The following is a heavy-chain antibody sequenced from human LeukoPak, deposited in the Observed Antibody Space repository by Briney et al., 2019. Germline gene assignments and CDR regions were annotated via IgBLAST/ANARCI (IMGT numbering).Heavy chain of an antibody. CDR3: ARGLRIVDS. Sequence: PGGSLRLSCAASGFTFSSYAMSWVRQAPGEGLEWVSSISSGGVSTYYADSVKGRFTISRDNSKNMLYLQMNSLRAEDTALHYCARGLRIVDSWGQGTLVTASS. CDR1: GFTFSSYA. CDR2: ISSGGVST. V-gene: IGHV3-23*01. D-gene: IGHD3-16*02. J-gene: IGHJ4*02.